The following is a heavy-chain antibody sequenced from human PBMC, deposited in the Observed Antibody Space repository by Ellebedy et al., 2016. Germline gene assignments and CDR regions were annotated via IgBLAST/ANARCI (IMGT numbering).Heavy chain of an antibody. CDR2: ISYTGST. CDR1: GGSISSSTYY. V-gene: IGHV4-39*07. D-gene: IGHD3-9*01. Sequence: SETLSLTCTVSGGSISSSTYYWGWIRQPPGKRLEWIGTISYTGSTYYNPSPRSRVTISMDTSKNQFSLKLTSVTAADTAVYYCARDWRHTSTGFNCFDPWGQGTLVTVSS. CDR3: ARDWRHTSTGFNCFDP. J-gene: IGHJ5*02.